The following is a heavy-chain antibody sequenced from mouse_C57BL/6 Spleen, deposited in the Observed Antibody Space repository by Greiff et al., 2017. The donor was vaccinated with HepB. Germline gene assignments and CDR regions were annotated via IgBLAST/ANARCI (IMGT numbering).Heavy chain of an antibody. V-gene: IGHV1-26*01. J-gene: IGHJ3*01. CDR2: INPNNGGT. CDR1: GYTFTDYY. Sequence: VQLQQSGPELVKPGASVKISCKASGYTFTDYYMNWVKQSHGKSLEWIGDINPNNGGTSYNQKFKGKATLTVDKSSSTAYMELRSLTSEDSAVYYCARSLDYSWFAYWGQGTLVTVSA. D-gene: IGHD2-4*01. CDR3: ARSLDYSWFAY.